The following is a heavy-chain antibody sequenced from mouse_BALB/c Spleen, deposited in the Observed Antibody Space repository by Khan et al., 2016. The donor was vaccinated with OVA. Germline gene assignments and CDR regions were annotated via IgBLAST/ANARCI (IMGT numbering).Heavy chain of an antibody. Sequence: EVELVESGGDLVKPGGSLRLSCAASGFTFSTYGMSWVRQFPDKRLEWVATINSDGYYTYYPDTVKGRFTISRINAENTLYLQMSSLKSEDTAIYYCASHLTGSFAYWGQGTLVTVST. CDR3: ASHLTGSFAY. D-gene: IGHD4-1*01. V-gene: IGHV5-6*01. CDR2: INSDGYYT. J-gene: IGHJ3*01. CDR1: GFTFSTYG.